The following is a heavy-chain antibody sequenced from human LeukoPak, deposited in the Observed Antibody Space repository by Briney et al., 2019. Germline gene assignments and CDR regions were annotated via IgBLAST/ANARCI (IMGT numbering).Heavy chain of an antibody. V-gene: IGHV4-59*01. Sequence: SETLSLTCTVSGGPISSYYWSWIRQPPGKGLEWIGYIYYSGTTNYNPSFRSRVTISVDTSKNQFSLNLSSVTAADTAVYYCARDSAWFIYWGQGIPVTVSS. CDR1: GGPISSYY. CDR3: ARDSAWFIY. D-gene: IGHD6-19*01. J-gene: IGHJ4*02. CDR2: IYYSGTT.